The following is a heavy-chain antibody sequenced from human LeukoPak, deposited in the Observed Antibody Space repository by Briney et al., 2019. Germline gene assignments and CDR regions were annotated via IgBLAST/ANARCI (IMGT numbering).Heavy chain of an antibody. D-gene: IGHD1-14*01. J-gene: IGHJ4*02. Sequence: GGSLRLSCAASGFTFSSYAMHWVRQAPGKGLEWVAVISYDGSNKYYADSVKGRFTISRDNSKNTLYLQMNSLRAEDTAVYYCARDIQHAPPDYWGQGTLVTVSS. CDR3: ARDIQHAPPDY. V-gene: IGHV3-30*04. CDR1: GFTFSSYA. CDR2: ISYDGSNK.